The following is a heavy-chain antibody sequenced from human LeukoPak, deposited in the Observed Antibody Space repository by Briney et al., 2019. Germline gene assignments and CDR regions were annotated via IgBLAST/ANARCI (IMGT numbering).Heavy chain of an antibody. CDR1: GFTFSSYA. J-gene: IGHJ4*02. CDR3: ARLSHDYGDYPKAEELH. D-gene: IGHD4-17*01. CDR2: ISYDGSNK. V-gene: IGHV3-30-3*01. Sequence: PGRSLRLSCAASGFTFSSYAMHWVRQAPGKGLEWVAVISYDGSNKYYADSVKGRFTISRDNSKNTLYLQMNSLRAEDTAVYYCARLSHDYGDYPKAEELHWGQGALVTVSS.